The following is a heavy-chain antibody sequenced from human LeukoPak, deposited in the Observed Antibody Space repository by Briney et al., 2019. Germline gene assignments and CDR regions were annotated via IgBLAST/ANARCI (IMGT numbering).Heavy chain of an antibody. V-gene: IGHV1-2*02. CDR3: AMLSHDYNMSDC. J-gene: IGHJ4*02. Sequence: ASVKVSCTASGFIFTDYYIRWVRQAPGQGLEWMGWVIPSTGGTTYAQKFQGRVTMTRCTSISTAYMELTRLTSDDTPVYYCAMLSHDYNMSDCWGQGTLVTVSS. CDR2: VIPSTGGT. CDR1: GFIFTDYY. D-gene: IGHD5-24*01.